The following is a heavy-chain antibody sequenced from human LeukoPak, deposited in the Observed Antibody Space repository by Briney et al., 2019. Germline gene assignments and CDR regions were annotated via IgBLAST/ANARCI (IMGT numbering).Heavy chain of an antibody. J-gene: IGHJ3*02. CDR1: GGSFSGYY. V-gene: IGHV4-34*01. D-gene: IGHD3-22*01. CDR2: INHSGST. CDR3: ARGRYYDSSAFTSAFDI. Sequence: SETLSLTCAVYGGSFSGYYWSWIRQPPGKGLEWIGEINHSGSTNYNPSLKSRVTISVDTSKNQFSLELSSVTAADTAVYYCARGRYYDSSAFTSAFDIWGQGTMVTVSS.